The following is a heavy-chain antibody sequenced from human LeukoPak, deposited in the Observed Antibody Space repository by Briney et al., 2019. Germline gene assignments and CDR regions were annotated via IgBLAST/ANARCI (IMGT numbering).Heavy chain of an antibody. CDR2: IIPILGIA. J-gene: IGHJ3*02. Sequence: SVKVSCKASGGTFSSYAISWVRQAPGQGLEWMGRIIPILGIANYAQKFQGRVTITADKSTSTAYMELSSLRSEDTAVYYCARVMDYYDSSGYNDAFDIWGQGTVVTVSS. CDR1: GGTFSSYA. CDR3: ARVMDYYDSSGYNDAFDI. V-gene: IGHV1-69*04. D-gene: IGHD3-22*01.